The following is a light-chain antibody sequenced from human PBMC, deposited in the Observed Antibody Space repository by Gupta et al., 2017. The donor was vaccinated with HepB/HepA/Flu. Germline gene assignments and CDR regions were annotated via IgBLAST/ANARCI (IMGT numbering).Light chain of an antibody. J-gene: IGKJ2*01. CDR2: GSS. Sequence: EIVITQSPATLSVSPGESATLSCRASQSLSGNLAWYQQRPGQAPRLVIFGSSKRAPDIPARFSGRESATXFTLTIXSLQSEDFAVYYCQQYNNWPYTFGXGTKLEIK. CDR3: QQYNNWPYT. V-gene: IGKV3-15*01. CDR1: QSLSGN.